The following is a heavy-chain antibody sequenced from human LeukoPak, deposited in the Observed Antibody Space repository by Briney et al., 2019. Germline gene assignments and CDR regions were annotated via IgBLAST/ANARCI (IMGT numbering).Heavy chain of an antibody. Sequence: GGSLRLSCAASGFTFSSYEMNWVRQAPGKGLEWVSGISWNSGSIAYADSVQGRFTISRDNAKTSLYLQMNSLTSEDTAIYYCAKDGDINNWSWTYFDYWGQGSLVSVSS. D-gene: IGHD1-1*01. CDR2: ISWNSGSI. V-gene: IGHV3-9*01. CDR1: GFTFSSYE. CDR3: AKDGDINNWSWTYFDY. J-gene: IGHJ4*02.